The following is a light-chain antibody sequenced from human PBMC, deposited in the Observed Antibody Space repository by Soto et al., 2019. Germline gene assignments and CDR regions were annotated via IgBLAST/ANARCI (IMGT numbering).Light chain of an antibody. CDR3: RSHTSGSTRV. Sequence: QSALTQPASVSGSPGQSIAISCTGTSSDVGGYDYVSWYQQHPDKAPKLMIYEVTKRPSGVSNRFSGSKSGNTASLTISGLQPEDEADYYCRSHTSGSTRVFGSGTKLTVL. V-gene: IGLV2-14*01. CDR2: EVT. CDR1: SSDVGGYDY. J-gene: IGLJ1*01.